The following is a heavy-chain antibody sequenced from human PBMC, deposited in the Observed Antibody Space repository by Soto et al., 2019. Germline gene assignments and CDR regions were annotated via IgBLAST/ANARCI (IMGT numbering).Heavy chain of an antibody. V-gene: IGHV3-21*01. D-gene: IGHD3-16*01. J-gene: IGHJ4*02. CDR3: ARSGLGLDY. CDR1: GFTFSSYS. CDR2: ISSSSSYI. Sequence: EVQLVESGGGLVKPGGSLRLSCAASGFTFSSYSMNWVRQAPGKGLEWVSSISSSSSYIYYADSVKGRFTISRDNAKNSLYLKMNSQRAEDTAVYYCARSGLGLDYWGQGTLVTVSS.